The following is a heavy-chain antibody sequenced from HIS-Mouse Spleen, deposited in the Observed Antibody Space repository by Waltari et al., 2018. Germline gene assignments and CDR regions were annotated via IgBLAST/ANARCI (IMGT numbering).Heavy chain of an antibody. D-gene: IGHD1-26*01. J-gene: IGHJ4*02. V-gene: IGHV3-48*02. Sequence: EVQLVESGGGLVQPGGSLRLSCAASGFTFSSYSMNWVRQAPGKGLEWVSYISSSSSTIYYADSVKGRFTISRDNAKNSLYLQINSLRDEDTAVYYCARDRYNFDYWGQGTLVTVSS. CDR3: ARDRYNFDY. CDR1: GFTFSSYS. CDR2: ISSSSSTI.